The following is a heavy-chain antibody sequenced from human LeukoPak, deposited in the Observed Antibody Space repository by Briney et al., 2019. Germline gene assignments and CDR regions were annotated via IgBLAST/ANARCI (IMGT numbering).Heavy chain of an antibody. J-gene: IGHJ4*02. CDR2: ISGSGGST. CDR1: GFTFSSYS. Sequence: EGSLRLSCAASGFTFSSYSMNWVRQAPGKGLEWVSAISGSGGSTYYADSVKGRFTISRDNSKNTLYLQMNSLRAEDTAVYYCAKEGNYYGSGSSDWGQGTLVTVSS. CDR3: AKEGNYYGSGSSD. D-gene: IGHD3-10*01. V-gene: IGHV3-23*01.